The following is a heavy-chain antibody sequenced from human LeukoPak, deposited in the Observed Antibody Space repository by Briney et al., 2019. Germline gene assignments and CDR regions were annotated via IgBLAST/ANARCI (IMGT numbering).Heavy chain of an antibody. Sequence: GESLKISCKGSGYSFTSYWIGWVRQMPGKGLEWMGIIYPGDSDTRYSPSFQGQVTISADKSISTAYLQWSSLKASDTAMYYCARSSPAYYYDSSGYSPTNFDHWGQGTLVTVSS. CDR3: ARSSPAYYYDSSGYSPTNFDH. J-gene: IGHJ4*02. V-gene: IGHV5-51*01. D-gene: IGHD3-22*01. CDR1: GYSFTSYW. CDR2: IYPGDSDT.